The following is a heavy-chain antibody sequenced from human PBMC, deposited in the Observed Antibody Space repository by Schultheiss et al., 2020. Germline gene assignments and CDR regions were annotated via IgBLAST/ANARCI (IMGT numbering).Heavy chain of an antibody. D-gene: IGHD7-27*01. Sequence: GESLKISCAASGFTFSSYAMSWVRQAPGKGLEWVSAISGSGGSTYYADSVKGRFTISRDNSKNTLYLQMNSLRAEDTAVYYCARERQNWGYYYYYGMDVWGQGTTVTVSS. CDR1: GFTFSSYA. CDR3: ARERQNWGYYYYYGMDV. V-gene: IGHV3-23*01. J-gene: IGHJ6*02. CDR2: ISGSGGST.